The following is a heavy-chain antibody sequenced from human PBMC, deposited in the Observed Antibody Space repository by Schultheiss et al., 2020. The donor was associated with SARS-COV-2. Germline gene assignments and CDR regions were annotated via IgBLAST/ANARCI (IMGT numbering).Heavy chain of an antibody. D-gene: IGHD6-19*01. V-gene: IGHV3-74*01. J-gene: IGHJ6*02. Sequence: GGSLRLSCAASGFTFSTYWMHWVRQAPGKGHVWVSRINSDGSSTSYADSVKGRFTISRDNAKNTLYLQMNSLRAEDTAVYYCASGSSGWYGDNYGMDVWGRGTLVTVSS. CDR3: ASGSSGWYGDNYGMDV. CDR2: INSDGSST. CDR1: GFTFSTYW.